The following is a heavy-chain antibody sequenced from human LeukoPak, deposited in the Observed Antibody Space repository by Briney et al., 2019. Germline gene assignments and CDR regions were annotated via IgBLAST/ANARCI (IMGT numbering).Heavy chain of an antibody. CDR3: AATYYDILTGIRRNFRH. CDR1: GYTFTSYG. J-gene: IGHJ1*01. CDR2: ISAYNGNT. D-gene: IGHD3-9*01. Sequence: GASVKVSCKASGYTFTSYGISWVRQAPGQGLEWMGWISAYNGNTNYAQKLQGRVTMTTDTSTSTAYMELRSLRSDDTAVYYCAATYYDILTGIRRNFRHWGQGTLVTVSS. V-gene: IGHV1-18*01.